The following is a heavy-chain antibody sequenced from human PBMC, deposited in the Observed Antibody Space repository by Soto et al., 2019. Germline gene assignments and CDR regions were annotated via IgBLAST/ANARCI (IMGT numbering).Heavy chain of an antibody. CDR1: GHSITNHYY. CDR3: ARVDCSGFYCYHFDY. CDR2: IYHSGIT. J-gene: IGHJ4*02. D-gene: IGHD3-22*01. Sequence: ASETLSLTCTVSGHSITNHYYWGWIRQPPGKGLEWIASIYHSGITHYNTSLTSRAAISVDTSKNQFSRSLRSVTAADTAVYYCARVDCSGFYCYHFDYWGQGALVTVSS. V-gene: IGHV4-38-2*02.